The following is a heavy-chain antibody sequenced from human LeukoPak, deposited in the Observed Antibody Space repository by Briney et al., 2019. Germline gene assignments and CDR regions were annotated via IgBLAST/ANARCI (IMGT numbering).Heavy chain of an antibody. V-gene: IGHV4-59*01. CDR3: ARDRALGVSGWFDP. D-gene: IGHD2-8*01. CDR2: IYYSGST. J-gene: IGHJ5*02. Sequence: PSETLSLTCTVSGGSISSYYWSWIRQPPGKGLEWIGYIYYSGSTNYNPSLKSRVTISVDTSKNQFSLKLSSVTAADTAVYYCARDRALGVSGWFDPWGQGTLVTVSS. CDR1: GGSISSYY.